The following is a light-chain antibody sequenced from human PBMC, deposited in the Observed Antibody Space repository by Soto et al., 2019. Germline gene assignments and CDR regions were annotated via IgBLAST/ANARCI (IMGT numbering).Light chain of an antibody. Sequence: EIVLTQSPATLSLSPGERATLSCRASQTVDTYLAWYQQKPGQSPILLIYDVSDRATGIPARFSGSGSGTDFTLTISSLEPEDVAGYYCQHRRAGPVTFGGGTRVEIK. CDR3: QHRRAGPVT. V-gene: IGKV3-11*01. CDR2: DVS. CDR1: QTVDTY. J-gene: IGKJ4*01.